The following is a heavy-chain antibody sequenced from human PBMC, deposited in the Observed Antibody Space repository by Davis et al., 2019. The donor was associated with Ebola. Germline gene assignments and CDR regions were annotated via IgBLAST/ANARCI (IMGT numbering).Heavy chain of an antibody. Sequence: ASVKVSCKASGYTFTSYYMHWVRQAPGQGLEWMGWINPNSGGTNYAQKFQGRVTMTRDTSINTAYMELSRLRSDDTAVYYCARGVDSGSYYGAFDIWGQGTMVTVSS. CDR2: INPNSGGT. CDR1: GYTFTSYY. CDR3: ARGVDSGSYYGAFDI. J-gene: IGHJ3*02. D-gene: IGHD1-26*01. V-gene: IGHV1-2*02.